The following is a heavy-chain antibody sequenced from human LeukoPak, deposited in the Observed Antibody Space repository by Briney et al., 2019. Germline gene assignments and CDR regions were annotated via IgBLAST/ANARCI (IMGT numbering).Heavy chain of an antibody. D-gene: IGHD3-10*01. CDR2: IYSSGDT. CDR3: ARDSYYGSGSYYRYTFDY. V-gene: IGHV3-53*01. Sequence: PGGSLRLSCAASGFTVSSNFMSWVRQAPGKELEWVSVIYSSGDTYYADSVKGRFTISRDNSKNTLYLQMNSLRAEDTAVYYCARDSYYGSGSYYRYTFDYWGQGTLVTVSS. J-gene: IGHJ4*02. CDR1: GFTVSSNF.